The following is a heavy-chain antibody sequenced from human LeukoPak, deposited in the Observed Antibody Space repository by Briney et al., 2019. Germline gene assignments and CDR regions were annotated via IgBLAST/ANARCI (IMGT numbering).Heavy chain of an antibody. J-gene: IGHJ4*02. V-gene: IGHV3-74*01. CDR3: ARGGDSSNWYPGYFDY. CDR1: GFTFRDFS. D-gene: IGHD6-13*01. Sequence: GGSLRLSCAASGFTFRDFSMHWVRQAPGKGPVWVSRIKSDGSSTRFADSVQGRFTISRDNGKNTLYLQMNSLRAEDTAVYYCARGGDSSNWYPGYFDYWGQGALVTVSS. CDR2: IKSDGSST.